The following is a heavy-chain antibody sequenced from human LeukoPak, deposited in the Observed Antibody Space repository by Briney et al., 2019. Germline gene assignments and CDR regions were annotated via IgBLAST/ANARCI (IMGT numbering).Heavy chain of an antibody. D-gene: IGHD3-22*01. CDR3: ASPFNYYDSRGYYYGDGAFDI. J-gene: IGHJ3*02. CDR1: GFTFSTYS. V-gene: IGHV3-21*01. Sequence: GGSLRLSCAASGFTFSTYSMNWVRQAPGKGLEWVSSIGSSSSYIYYADSVKGRFTISRDNAKNSLYLQMNTLRAEDTAVYYCASPFNYYDSRGYYYGDGAFDIWSQGTMVTVSS. CDR2: IGSSSSYI.